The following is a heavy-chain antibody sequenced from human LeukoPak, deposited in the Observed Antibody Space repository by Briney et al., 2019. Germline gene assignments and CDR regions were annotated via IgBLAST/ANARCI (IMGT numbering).Heavy chain of an antibody. CDR3: ARLWFGELSYFDY. D-gene: IGHD3-10*01. V-gene: IGHV4-59*08. Sequence: PSETLSLTCTVSGGSISSYYWSWIRQPPGKGLEWIGYIYYSGSTNYNPSLKSRATISVDTSKNQFSLKLSSVTDADTAVYYCARLWFGELSYFDYWGQGTMVTVSS. CDR2: IYYSGST. J-gene: IGHJ4*02. CDR1: GGSISSYY.